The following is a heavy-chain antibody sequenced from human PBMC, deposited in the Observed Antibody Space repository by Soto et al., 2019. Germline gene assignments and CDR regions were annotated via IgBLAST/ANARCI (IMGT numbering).Heavy chain of an antibody. CDR3: ARSVEMATEPLDY. CDR2: ISSSSSYI. D-gene: IGHD5-12*01. J-gene: IGHJ4*02. Sequence: GGSLRLSCAASGFTFSSYSMNWVRQAPGKGLEWVSSISSSSSYIYYADSVKGRFTISRDNAKNSLYLQMNSLRAEDTAVYYCARSVEMATEPLDYWGQGTLVTVSS. CDR1: GFTFSSYS. V-gene: IGHV3-21*01.